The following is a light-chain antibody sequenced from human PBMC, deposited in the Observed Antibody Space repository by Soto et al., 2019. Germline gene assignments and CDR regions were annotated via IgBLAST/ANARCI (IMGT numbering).Light chain of an antibody. J-gene: IGLJ2*01. Sequence: QSVLTQPASVSGSPGQSITISCTGTSSDIGDYGYVSWYQQHPGKAPKLIIYEVTNRPSGVSTRFSGSKSGNTASLTISGLQAEDEADYYCNSYTNRNSVIFGAGTK. CDR2: EVT. CDR1: SSDIGDYGY. V-gene: IGLV2-14*01. CDR3: NSYTNRNSVI.